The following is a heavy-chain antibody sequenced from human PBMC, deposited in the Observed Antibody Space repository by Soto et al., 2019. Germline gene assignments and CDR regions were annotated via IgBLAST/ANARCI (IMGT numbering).Heavy chain of an antibody. D-gene: IGHD3-22*01. CDR3: AKDNLYYYDSSGFWDPDY. J-gene: IGHJ4*02. CDR2: IWYDGSNK. Sequence: GGSLRLSCAASGFTFSSYGMHWVRQAPGKGLEWVAVIWYDGSNKYYADSVKGRFTISRDNSKNTLYLQMNTLRAEDTAVYYCAKDNLYYYDSSGFWDPDYWGQGTLVTVSS. V-gene: IGHV3-33*06. CDR1: GFTFSSYG.